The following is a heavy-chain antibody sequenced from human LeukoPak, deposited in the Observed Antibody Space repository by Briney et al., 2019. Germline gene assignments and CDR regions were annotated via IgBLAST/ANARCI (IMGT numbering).Heavy chain of an antibody. Sequence: GASVKVSCKVSGYTLTELSMHWVRQAPGQGLEWMGWINTNTGNPTYAQGFTGRFVFSLDTSVSTAYLQISSLKAEDTAVYYCARDEEGTQFDYWGQGTLVTVSS. D-gene: IGHD1-14*01. CDR2: INTNTGNP. CDR3: ARDEEGTQFDY. CDR1: GYTLTELS. J-gene: IGHJ4*02. V-gene: IGHV7-4-1*02.